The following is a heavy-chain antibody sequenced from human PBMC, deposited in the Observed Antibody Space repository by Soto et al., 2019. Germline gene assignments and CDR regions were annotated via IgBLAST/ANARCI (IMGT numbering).Heavy chain of an antibody. CDR1: GGSISSDY. CDR3: ARHDGSRSTDY. Sequence: QVQLQESGPGLVKPSGTLSLTCTVSGGSISSDYWNWIRQPPGKGLEWIGYIHSGSTTYSASLRSRVTISVDTSMNQFSLKLSSVTAADTAVYFCARHDGSRSTDYWGQGTLVTVSS. V-gene: IGHV4-59*08. CDR2: IHSGST. J-gene: IGHJ4*02. D-gene: IGHD3-10*01.